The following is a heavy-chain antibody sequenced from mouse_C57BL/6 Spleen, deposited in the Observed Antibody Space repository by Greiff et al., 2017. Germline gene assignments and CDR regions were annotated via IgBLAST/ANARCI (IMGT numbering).Heavy chain of an antibody. V-gene: IGHV5-6*01. CDR3: ARRYYDYDEGFAD. CDR1: GFTFSSYG. D-gene: IGHD2-4*01. J-gene: IGHJ3*01. Sequence: VHVKQSGGDLVKPGGSLKLSCAASGFTFSSYGMSWVRQTPEKRLEWVATISSCGSYTYYPDSVKGRFTISRDNAKNTLYLQMSSLKSEDTAMYYCARRYYDYDEGFADWGQGTMVTVSA. CDR2: ISSCGSYT.